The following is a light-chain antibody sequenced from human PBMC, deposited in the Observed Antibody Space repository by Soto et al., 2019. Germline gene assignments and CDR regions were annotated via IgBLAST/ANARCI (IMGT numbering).Light chain of an antibody. CDR1: SSDLGGYNY. CDR2: DVS. V-gene: IGLV2-14*01. CDR3: SVYTNSSPNYV. J-gene: IGLJ1*01. Sequence: QSALTQPASVSGSPGQSITISCTGTSSDLGGYNYVSWYQQHPGKAPKLILYDVSNRPSGVSNRFSGSKSGNTASLTISGLQPEDEAEYYCSVYTNSSPNYVFGSGTKLTVL.